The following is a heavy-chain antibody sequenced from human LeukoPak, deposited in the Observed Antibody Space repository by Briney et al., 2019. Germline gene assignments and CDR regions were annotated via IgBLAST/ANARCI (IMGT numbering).Heavy chain of an antibody. CDR3: ARAPPAVVVVIPYDY. D-gene: IGHD3-22*01. V-gene: IGHV1-2*02. CDR1: GYTFTSYD. J-gene: IGHJ4*02. CDR2: INPNSGGT. Sequence: ASVKVSCKASGYTFTSYDINWVRQATGQGLEWMGWINPNSGGTNYAQKFQGRVTMTRDTSISTAYMELSRLRSDDTAVYYCARAPPAVVVVIPYDYWGQGTLVTVSS.